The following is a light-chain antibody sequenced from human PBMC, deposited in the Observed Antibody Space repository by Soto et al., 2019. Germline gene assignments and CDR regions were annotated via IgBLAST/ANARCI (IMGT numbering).Light chain of an antibody. J-gene: IGKJ4*01. Sequence: DIQLTQSPSFLSASVGDRVTITCRASQGIGNYLGWYQQEPGKAPKLLIFAASTLQTGVPSRFSGSGSGTEFTLTISSLQPEDFTTYYCQQLNTSPLTFGGGTKVEIK. V-gene: IGKV1-9*01. CDR2: AAS. CDR1: QGIGNY. CDR3: QQLNTSPLT.